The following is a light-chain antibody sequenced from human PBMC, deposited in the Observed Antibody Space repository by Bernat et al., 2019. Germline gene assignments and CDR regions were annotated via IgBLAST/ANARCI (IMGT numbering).Light chain of an antibody. CDR2: QDS. V-gene: IGLV3-1*01. Sequence: SYELTQPPSVSVSPGQTAKIACSGDKLGDKYASWYQQRPGQPPVLIIYQDSKRPSGIPERFSGSKSGNTATLTISGTQSMDEADYYCQAWDRNTVFGTGTKVTVL. J-gene: IGLJ1*01. CDR3: QAWDRNTV. CDR1: KLGDKY.